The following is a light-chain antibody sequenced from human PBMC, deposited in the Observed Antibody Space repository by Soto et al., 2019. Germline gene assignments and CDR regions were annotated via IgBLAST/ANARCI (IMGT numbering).Light chain of an antibody. CDR3: QQYGSSPWT. CDR2: GAS. Sequence: EIVLTQSPGTLSLSPGERATLSCRASQSVSSSYLAWYQQKPGQAPRLLIYGASSRATGIPDRFSGSGSGTDFTLTISRLEPEYLAVYYSQQYGSSPWTFGQGTKVEIK. CDR1: QSVSSSY. J-gene: IGKJ1*01. V-gene: IGKV3-20*01.